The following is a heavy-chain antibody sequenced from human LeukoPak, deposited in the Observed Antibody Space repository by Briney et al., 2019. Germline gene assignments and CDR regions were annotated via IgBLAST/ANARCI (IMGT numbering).Heavy chain of an antibody. J-gene: IGHJ4*02. CDR3: AREVRGYSYGSDY. V-gene: IGHV4-31*03. CDR2: IYYSGST. CDR1: GGSISSGGYY. Sequence: SQTLSLTCTVSGGSISSGGYYWSWIRQHPGKGLEWIRYIYYSGSTYYNPSLKSRVTISVDTSKNQFSLKLSSVTAADTAVYYCAREVRGYSYGSDYWGQGTLVTVSS. D-gene: IGHD5-18*01.